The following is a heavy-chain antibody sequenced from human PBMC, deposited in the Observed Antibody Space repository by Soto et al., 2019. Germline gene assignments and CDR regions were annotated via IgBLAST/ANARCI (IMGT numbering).Heavy chain of an antibody. CDR3: ARGRYYDFWSGYHNNWFDP. CDR2: IYYSGST. V-gene: IGHV4-30-4*01. J-gene: IGHJ5*02. Sequence: SETLSLTCTVSGGSISSGDYYWSWIRQPPGKGLEWIGYIYYSGSTYYNPSLKSRVTISVDTSKNQFSLKLSSVTAADTAVYYCARGRYYDFWSGYHNNWFDPWGQGTLVTVSS. D-gene: IGHD3-3*01. CDR1: GGSISSGDYY.